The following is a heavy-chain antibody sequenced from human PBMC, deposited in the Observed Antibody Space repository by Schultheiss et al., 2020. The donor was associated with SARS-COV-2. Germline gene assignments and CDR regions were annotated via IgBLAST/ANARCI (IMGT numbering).Heavy chain of an antibody. CDR2: IYYSGST. CDR1: GGSISGYY. D-gene: IGHD4-17*01. Sequence: SETLSLTCTVSGGSISGYYWSWVRQPPGKGLEWIGYIYYSGSTNYNPSLKSRVTISVDTSKNQFSLKLSSVTAADTAVFYCARGSTVTTFFHYQYYYGMDVWGQGTTVTVSS. V-gene: IGHV4-59*12. CDR3: ARGSTVTTFFHYQYYYGMDV. J-gene: IGHJ6*02.